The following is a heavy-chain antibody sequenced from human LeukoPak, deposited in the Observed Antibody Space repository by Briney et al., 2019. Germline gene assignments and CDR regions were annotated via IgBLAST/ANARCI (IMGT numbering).Heavy chain of an antibody. CDR3: ARARGRYFAL. Sequence: SETLSLTCTVSGGSISSGDYYWSWIRQPPGKGLEWIGYIYYSGSTYYNPSLKSRVTISVDTSKTQFSLKLSSVTAADTAVYYCARARGRYFALWGRGTLVTVSS. J-gene: IGHJ2*01. V-gene: IGHV4-30-4*01. D-gene: IGHD3-10*01. CDR1: GGSISSGDYY. CDR2: IYYSGST.